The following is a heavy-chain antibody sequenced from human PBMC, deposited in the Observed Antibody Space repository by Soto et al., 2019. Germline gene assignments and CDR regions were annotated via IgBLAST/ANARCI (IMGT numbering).Heavy chain of an antibody. J-gene: IGHJ4*01. CDR3: ARVVLVGATPDYFDH. CDR2: LYSGGTT. D-gene: IGHD1-26*01. Sequence: EVQLVESGGGLIQPGGSLRLSCAVSGFTVSRNFMSWIRQAPGKGLQWVSILYSGGTTYYTDSVKGRFTISGDNSKNTVYLQMNSLRVEDTATYYCARVVLVGATPDYFDHWGQGTLVSVSS. V-gene: IGHV3-53*01. CDR1: GFTVSRNF.